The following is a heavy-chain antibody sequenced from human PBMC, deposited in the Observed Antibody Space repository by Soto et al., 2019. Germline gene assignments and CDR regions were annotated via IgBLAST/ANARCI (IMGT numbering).Heavy chain of an antibody. CDR3: ARGFIAVAGNDY. D-gene: IGHD6-19*01. CDR2: IIPIFGTA. V-gene: IGHV1-69*13. Sequence: SVKVSCKASGGTFSSYAISWVRQAPGQGLEWMGGIIPIFGTANYAQKFQGRVTITADESTSTAYMELSSLRSGDTAVYYCARGFIAVAGNDYWGQGTLVTVSS. CDR1: GGTFSSYA. J-gene: IGHJ4*02.